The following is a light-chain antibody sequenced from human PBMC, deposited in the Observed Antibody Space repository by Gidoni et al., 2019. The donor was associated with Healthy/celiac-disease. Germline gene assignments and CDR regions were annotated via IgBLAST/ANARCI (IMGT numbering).Light chain of an antibody. CDR2: GKN. J-gene: IGLJ1*01. CDR3: NSRDSSGNHLYV. CDR1: SLRSYY. V-gene: IGLV3-19*01. Sequence: SELTQDPAVSVALGQTVRITCQGDSLRSYYASWYQQKPGQAPVLVIYGKNNRPSGIPDRFSGSSSGNTASLTITGAQAEDEADYYCNSRDSSGNHLYVFGTGTKVTVL.